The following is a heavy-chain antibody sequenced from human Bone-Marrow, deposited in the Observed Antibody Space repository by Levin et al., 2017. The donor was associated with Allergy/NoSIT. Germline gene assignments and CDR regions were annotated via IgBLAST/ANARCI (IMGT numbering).Heavy chain of an antibody. CDR2: ISSSASTK. CDR3: AREGGSGSYMDYFYAMDV. V-gene: IGHV3-11*01. CDR1: GFTFSDYY. J-gene: IGHJ6*02. D-gene: IGHD1-26*01. Sequence: GESLKISCAASGFTFSDYYMSWIRQAPGKGLEWVSFISSSASTKYYADSVKGRFTISRDNTKNSLYLQMNSLRAEDTAVYYCAREGGSGSYMDYFYAMDVWGQGTTVTVSS.